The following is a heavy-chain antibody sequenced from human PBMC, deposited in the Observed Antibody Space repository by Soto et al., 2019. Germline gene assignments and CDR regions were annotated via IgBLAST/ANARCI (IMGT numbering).Heavy chain of an antibody. D-gene: IGHD6-6*01. CDR2: SSDSGGST. CDR3: AKSSSSFYNYYAMDV. V-gene: IGHV3-23*01. J-gene: IGHJ6*02. CDR1: GFTFSSYA. Sequence: PGGSLRLSCEASGFTFSSYAMSWVRQAPGKGLEWVTGSSDSGGSTYYADSVKGRFTISRDNSKNTLYLQMNSLRVEDTAVYYCAKSSSSFYNYYAMDVWGQGTTVTVSS.